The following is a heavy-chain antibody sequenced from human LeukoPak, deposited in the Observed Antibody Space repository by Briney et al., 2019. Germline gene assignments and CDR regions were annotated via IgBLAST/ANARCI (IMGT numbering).Heavy chain of an antibody. CDR3: ARDVKLATPSGGY. CDR1: GGSISSYY. Sequence: SETLSFTCTVSGGSISSYYRSWIRQPPGKRLEWIGYIYYSGTTNYNPSLKSRVTISVDTSKNQFSLQLSSVTAADTAVYYCARDVKLATPSGGYWGQGTLVTVSP. J-gene: IGHJ4*02. V-gene: IGHV4-59*01. CDR2: IYYSGTT. D-gene: IGHD6-13*01.